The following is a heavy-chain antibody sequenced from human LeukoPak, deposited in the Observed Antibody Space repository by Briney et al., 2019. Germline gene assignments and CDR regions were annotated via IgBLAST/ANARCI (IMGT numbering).Heavy chain of an antibody. CDR1: GGSISSYY. Sequence: PSETLSFTCTVSGGSISSYYWSWIRQPPGTGLEWIGYIYYSGSTNYNPSLKSRVTISVDTSKNQFSLRLSSVTAADTAVYYCARDRRDYDFWSGYNRGGGYFDYWGQGTLVTVSS. D-gene: IGHD3-3*01. CDR3: ARDRRDYDFWSGYNRGGGYFDY. CDR2: IYYSGST. J-gene: IGHJ4*02. V-gene: IGHV4-59*01.